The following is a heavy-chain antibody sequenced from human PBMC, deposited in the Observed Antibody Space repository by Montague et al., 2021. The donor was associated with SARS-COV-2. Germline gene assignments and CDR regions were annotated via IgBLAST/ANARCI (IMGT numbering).Heavy chain of an antibody. J-gene: IGHJ4*02. CDR2: LGGGFRRP. D-gene: IGHD5-18*01. Sequence: SLRLSCAASVFIFSRNAMSLVRQAPGKGLEWVSTLGGGFRRPYYSDSCXVLFTISRDNSKNTPYLQMNSLRAEDTAVSYCAKVGGYSYGLSDYWGQGTLVTVSS. CDR1: VFIFSRNA. V-gene: IGHV3-23*01. CDR3: AKVGGYSYGLSDY.